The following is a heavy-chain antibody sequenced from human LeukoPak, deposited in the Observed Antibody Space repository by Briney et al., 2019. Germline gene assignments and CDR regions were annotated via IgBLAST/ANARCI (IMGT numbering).Heavy chain of an antibody. CDR1: GGSISSGSYY. Sequence: SETLSLTCTVSGGSISSGSYYWSWIRQPAGKGLEWIGRIYTSGSTNYNPSLKSRVTISVDTSKNQFSLKLSSVTAADTAVYYCARVIIAARGGYFDYWGQGTLVTVSS. J-gene: IGHJ4*02. CDR2: IYTSGST. D-gene: IGHD6-6*01. CDR3: ARVIIAARGGYFDY. V-gene: IGHV4-61*02.